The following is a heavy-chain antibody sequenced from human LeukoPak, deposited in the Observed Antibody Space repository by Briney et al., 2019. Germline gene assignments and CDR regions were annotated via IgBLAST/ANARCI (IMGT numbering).Heavy chain of an antibody. D-gene: IGHD3-22*01. CDR1: GGYISSSSYY. CDR3: ARDSVNRYYYDSSGFDY. V-gene: IGHV4-39*07. J-gene: IGHJ4*02. CDR2: IYYSGST. Sequence: PSETLSLTCTFSGGYISSSSYYWGWIRQPPGKGLEWIGSIYYSGSTYYNPSLQSRVTISVDTTKNQFSLKLSSVTAADTAVYYCARDSVNRYYYDSSGFDYWGQGTLVTVSS.